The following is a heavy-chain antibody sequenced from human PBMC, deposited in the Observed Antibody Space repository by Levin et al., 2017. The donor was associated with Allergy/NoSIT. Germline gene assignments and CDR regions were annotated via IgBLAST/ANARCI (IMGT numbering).Heavy chain of an antibody. J-gene: IGHJ6*02. V-gene: IGHV4-59*01. D-gene: IGHD1-26*01. Sequence: SETLSLTCTVSGGSISSYYWSWIRQPPGKGLEWIGYIYYSGSTNYNPSLKSRVTISVDTSKNQFSLKLSSVTAADTAVYYCARDALGGSYYIGGYYYGMDVWGQGTTVTVSS. CDR2: IYYSGST. CDR3: ARDALGGSYYIGGYYYGMDV. CDR1: GGSISSYY.